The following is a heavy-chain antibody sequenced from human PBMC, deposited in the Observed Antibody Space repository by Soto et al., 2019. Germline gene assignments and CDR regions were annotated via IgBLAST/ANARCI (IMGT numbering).Heavy chain of an antibody. J-gene: IGHJ5*02. Sequence: SETLSLTCTVSGGSISSYYWSWIRQPPGKGLEWIGYIYYSGSTNYNPSLKSRVTISVDTSKNQFSLKLSSVTAADTAVYYCAREGPFGYCRGGSCYPNWLHPWGQGTMVTVYS. CDR1: GGSISSYY. CDR2: IYYSGST. CDR3: AREGPFGYCRGGSCYPNWLHP. V-gene: IGHV4-59*01. D-gene: IGHD2-15*01.